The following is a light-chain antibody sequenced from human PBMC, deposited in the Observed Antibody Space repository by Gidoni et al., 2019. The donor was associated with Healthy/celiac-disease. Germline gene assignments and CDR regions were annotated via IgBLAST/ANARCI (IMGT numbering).Light chain of an antibody. CDR2: AAS. V-gene: IGKV1-39*01. J-gene: IGKJ5*01. CDR1: QSISSY. Sequence: DIQMTHSPSSLSASVGDRVTITCRASQSISSYLNWYPQKPGKAPKLLIYAASSLQSGVPSRFSGSGSGTDFTLTISSLQPEDFATYYCQQSYSTPITFGQGTRLEIK. CDR3: QQSYSTPIT.